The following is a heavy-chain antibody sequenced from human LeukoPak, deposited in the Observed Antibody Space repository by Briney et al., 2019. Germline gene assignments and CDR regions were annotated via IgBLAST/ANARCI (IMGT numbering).Heavy chain of an antibody. Sequence: SETLSLTCSVSGGSISSSSYYWHWIRQPPGKGLEWVGSIYYSGTTYYNSSLKSRVTISEDTSKNRFSLMLTSVTAADTAVYYCARQVSDYFYYYIDVWGEGTTVIVSS. V-gene: IGHV4-39*01. CDR1: GGSISSSSYY. CDR2: IYYSGTT. J-gene: IGHJ6*03. CDR3: ARQVSDYFYYYIDV.